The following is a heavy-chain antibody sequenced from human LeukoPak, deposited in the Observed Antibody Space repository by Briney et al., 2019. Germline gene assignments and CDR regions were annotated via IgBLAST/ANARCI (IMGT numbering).Heavy chain of an antibody. V-gene: IGHV1-46*01. Sequence: ASVKVSCKASGYTFTGYYMHWVRQAPGQGLEWMGIINPSGGSTSYAQKFQGRVTMTRDTSTSTVYMELSSLRSEDTAVYYCARALRVREQFDPWGQGTLVTVSS. CDR3: ARALRVREQFDP. D-gene: IGHD3-10*01. CDR1: GYTFTGYY. J-gene: IGHJ5*02. CDR2: INPSGGST.